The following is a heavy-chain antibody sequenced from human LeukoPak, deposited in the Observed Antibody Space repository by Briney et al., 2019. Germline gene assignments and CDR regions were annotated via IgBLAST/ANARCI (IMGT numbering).Heavy chain of an antibody. V-gene: IGHV4-34*01. D-gene: IGHD2-2*02. CDR3: ARGWYCSSTSCYKRSDAFDI. CDR1: GGSFSGYY. J-gene: IGHJ3*02. CDR2: INHSGST. Sequence: SETLSLTCAVYGGSFSGYYWSWIRQPPGKGLEWIGVINHSGSTNYNPSLKSRVTISVDTSKNQFSLKLSSVTAADTAVYYCARGWYCSSTSCYKRSDAFDIWGQGTMVTVSS.